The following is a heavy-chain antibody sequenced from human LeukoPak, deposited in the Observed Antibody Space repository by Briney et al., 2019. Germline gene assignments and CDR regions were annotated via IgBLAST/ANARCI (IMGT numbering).Heavy chain of an antibody. CDR3: ARVLVVLVAATNDAFDI. CDR2: IYSGGST. D-gene: IGHD2-15*01. V-gene: IGHV3-23*03. Sequence: PGGSLRLSCAASGFTFSSYAMSWVRQAPGKGLEWVSVIYSGGSTYYADSVKGRFTISRDNSKNTLYLQMNSLRAEDTAIYYCARVLVVLVAATNDAFDIWGQGTMVTVSS. CDR1: GFTFSSYA. J-gene: IGHJ3*02.